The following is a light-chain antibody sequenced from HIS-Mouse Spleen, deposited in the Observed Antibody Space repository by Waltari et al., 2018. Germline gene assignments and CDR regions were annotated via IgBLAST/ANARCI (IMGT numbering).Light chain of an antibody. V-gene: IGLV2-11*01. J-gene: IGLJ2*01. CDR2: DVS. CDR3: CSYAGSYTLV. Sequence: QSALTQPRSVSGSPGQSVTISCTGPSRDVGGYNYVTWYQQHPGKAPKLMVYDVSKRPSGVPDRFSGSKSGNTASLTISGLQAEDEADYYCCSYAGSYTLVFGGGTKLTVL. CDR1: SRDVGGYNY.